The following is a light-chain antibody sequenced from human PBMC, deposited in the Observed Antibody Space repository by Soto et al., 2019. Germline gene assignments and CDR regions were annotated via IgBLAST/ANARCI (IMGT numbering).Light chain of an antibody. Sequence: EVVMTQSPASLSVSPGERVTLSCRARQNIRNNLAWYQQKPGQSPRLLISGASTREAGVPVRFSGSGSGTEFTLIISSLQSEDFAIYYCQQYNNWPPWTFGQGTKV. CDR3: QQYNNWPPWT. V-gene: IGKV3-15*01. CDR1: QNIRNN. J-gene: IGKJ1*01. CDR2: GAS.